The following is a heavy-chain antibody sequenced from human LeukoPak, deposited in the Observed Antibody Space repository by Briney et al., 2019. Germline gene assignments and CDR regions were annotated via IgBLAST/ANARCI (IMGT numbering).Heavy chain of an antibody. Sequence: PSETLSLTCTVSGGSISSSSYYWGWIRQPPGKGLEWIGSIYYSGSTYYNPSLKSRVTISVDTSKNQFSLKLSSVTAADTAVYYCAGTQYSSSAGYYYYMDVWGKGTTVTVSS. V-gene: IGHV4-39*07. CDR2: IYYSGST. CDR3: AGTQYSSSAGYYYYMDV. J-gene: IGHJ6*03. D-gene: IGHD6-6*01. CDR1: GGSISSSSYY.